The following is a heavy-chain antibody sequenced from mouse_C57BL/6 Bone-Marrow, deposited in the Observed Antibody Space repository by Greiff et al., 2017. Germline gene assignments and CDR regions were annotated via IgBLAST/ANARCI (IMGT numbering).Heavy chain of an antibody. CDR3: AFITPVVGYFDV. CDR1: GYTFTSYW. V-gene: IGHV1-55*01. J-gene: IGHJ1*03. CDR2: IYHGSGST. Sequence: VQLQQPGAELVKPGASVTMSCKASGYTFTSYWITWVKQRPGQGLEWIGDIYHGSGSTNYNEKFTSKATLTVDTSSSTANMQLSSLTSEDSAVYYSAFITPVVGYFDVWGTGTTVTVSA. D-gene: IGHD1-1*01.